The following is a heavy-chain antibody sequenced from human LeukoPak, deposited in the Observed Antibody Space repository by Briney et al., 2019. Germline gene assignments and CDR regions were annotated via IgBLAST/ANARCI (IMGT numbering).Heavy chain of an antibody. J-gene: IGHJ5*02. CDR3: ASSRVTIFGVA. V-gene: IGHV4-59*01. Sequence: SETLSLTCTVSGGSIGSSYWHWIRQPPGKGLEWIGYIYYTGSTTYNPSLKSRITMSIDTSKNRFSLKMWSVTAADTAVYYCASSRVTIFGVAWGQGTLVTASS. D-gene: IGHD3-3*01. CDR2: IYYTGST. CDR1: GGSIGSSY.